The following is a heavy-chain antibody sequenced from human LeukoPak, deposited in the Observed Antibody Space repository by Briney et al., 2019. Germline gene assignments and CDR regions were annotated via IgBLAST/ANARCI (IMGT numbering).Heavy chain of an antibody. J-gene: IGHJ6*02. Sequence: GGSLRLSCAASGFTFSNYWMSWVRQAPGKGLEWVSVIYSGGSTYYADSVKGRFTISRHNSKNTLYLQMNSLRAVDTAVYYCARATVTTSSYGMDVWGQGTTVTVSS. D-gene: IGHD4-17*01. CDR2: IYSGGST. CDR3: ARATVTTSSYGMDV. V-gene: IGHV3-53*04. CDR1: GFTFSNYW.